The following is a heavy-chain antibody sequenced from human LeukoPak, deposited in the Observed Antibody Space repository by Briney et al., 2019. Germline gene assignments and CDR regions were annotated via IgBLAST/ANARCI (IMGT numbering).Heavy chain of an antibody. J-gene: IGHJ4*02. V-gene: IGHV4-61*02. CDR2: IYTSGST. Sequence: SQTLSLTXTVSGGSISSGSYYWSWIRQPAGKGLEWIGRIYTSGSTNYNPSLKRRVTISVDTSKNQFSLKLSSVTAADTAVYYCARMGIADDYWGQGTLVTVSS. D-gene: IGHD6-13*01. CDR3: ARMGIADDY. CDR1: GGSISSGSYY.